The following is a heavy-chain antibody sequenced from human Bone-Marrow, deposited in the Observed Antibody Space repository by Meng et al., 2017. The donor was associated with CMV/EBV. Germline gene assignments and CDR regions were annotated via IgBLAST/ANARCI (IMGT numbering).Heavy chain of an antibody. CDR2: IKQDGSEK. D-gene: IGHD6-19*01. V-gene: IGHV3-7*01. CDR1: GFTFSSYW. J-gene: IGHJ4*02. Sequence: GESLKISCAASGFTFSSYWMSWVRQAPGKGLEWVANIKQDGSEKYYVDSVKGRFTISRDNAKNSLYLQMNSLRAEDTAVYYCATTYSSGSSGGFSFAYWGQGTLVTCYS. CDR3: ATTYSSGSSGGFSFAY.